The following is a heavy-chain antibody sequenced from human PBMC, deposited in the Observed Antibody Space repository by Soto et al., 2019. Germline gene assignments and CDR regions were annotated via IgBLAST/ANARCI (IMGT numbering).Heavy chain of an antibody. Sequence: QVQLVQSGAEVKKPGSSVKVSCKASGGTFSSYTISWVRQAPGQGLEWMGRIIPILGIANYAQKFQGRVTITADKSTRTADMDLSSLRSEDTAVVYCARDQEQWPLDYWGQGTLVTVSS. J-gene: IGHJ4*02. D-gene: IGHD6-19*01. V-gene: IGHV1-69*08. CDR3: ARDQEQWPLDY. CDR1: GGTFSSYT. CDR2: IIPILGIA.